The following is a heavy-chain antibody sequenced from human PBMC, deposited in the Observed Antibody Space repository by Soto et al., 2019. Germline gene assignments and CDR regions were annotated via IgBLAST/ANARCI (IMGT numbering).Heavy chain of an antibody. Sequence: ASVKVTGKASGYTFTSYAMHWVRQAPGQRLEWMGWINAGNGNTKYSQKFQGRVTITRDTSASTAYMELSSLRSVDTAVYYCARDLGGWPDYWGQGTLVTVSS. J-gene: IGHJ4*02. CDR2: INAGNGNT. CDR3: ARDLGGWPDY. V-gene: IGHV1-3*01. D-gene: IGHD2-15*01. CDR1: GYTFTSYA.